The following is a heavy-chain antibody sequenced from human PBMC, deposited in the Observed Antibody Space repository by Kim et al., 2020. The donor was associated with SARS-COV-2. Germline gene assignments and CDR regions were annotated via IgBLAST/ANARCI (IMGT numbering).Heavy chain of an antibody. Sequence: SETLSLTCAVYGGSFSGYYWSWIRQPPGKGLEWIGEINHSGSTNYNPSLTSPVTISVDTSKNQFSLKLSSVTAADTAVYYCARGPAGYCSGGSCYWVYY. CDR1: GGSFSGYY. J-gene: IGHJ6*01. V-gene: IGHV4-34*01. CDR3: ARGPAGYCSGGSCYWVYY. D-gene: IGHD2-15*01. CDR2: INHSGST.